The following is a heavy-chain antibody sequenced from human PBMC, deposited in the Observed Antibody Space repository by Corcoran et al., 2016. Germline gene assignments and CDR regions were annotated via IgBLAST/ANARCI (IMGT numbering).Heavy chain of an antibody. J-gene: IGHJ4*02. Sequence: QVQLQQWGAGLLKPSETLSLTCAVYGGSFSGYYWSWIRQPPGKGLEWIGEINHSGSTNYNPSLKSRVTISVDTSKNQFSLKLSAVTAADTAVYYCARGGRYSYDYYFDDWGQGTLVTVSS. CDR3: ARGGRYSYDYYFDD. V-gene: IGHV4-34*01. CDR1: GGSFSGYY. D-gene: IGHD5-18*01. CDR2: INHSGST.